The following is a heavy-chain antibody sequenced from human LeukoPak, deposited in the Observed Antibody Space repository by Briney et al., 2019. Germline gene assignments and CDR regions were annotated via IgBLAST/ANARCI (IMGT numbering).Heavy chain of an antibody. D-gene: IGHD3-22*01. V-gene: IGHV1-69*05. J-gene: IGHJ3*02. CDR1: GGTFSSYA. Sequence: ASVKVSCKASGGTFSSYAISWVRQAPGQGLEWMGGIIPIFGTANYAQKFQGRVTITTDESTSTAYMELSSLRSEDTAVYYCCVRTTEGGYYYDSNTVFDIWGQGTMVTVSS. CDR2: IIPIFGTA. CDR3: CVRTTEGGYYYDSNTVFDI.